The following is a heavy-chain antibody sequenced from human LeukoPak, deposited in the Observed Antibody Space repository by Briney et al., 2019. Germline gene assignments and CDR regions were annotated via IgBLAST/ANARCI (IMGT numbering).Heavy chain of an antibody. V-gene: IGHV4-39*01. CDR2: MSNSGST. CDR1: GGSISSSSSYY. D-gene: IGHD3-22*01. CDR3: ASTPYYDSSGYPDV. Sequence: TSETLSLTCTVSGGSISSSSSYYWAWIRQPPGKGLEWIGTMSNSGSTYYNPSLKSRVTISGDTSKNQFSLKLNSVTAADTAVYYCASTPYYDSSGYPDVWGQGTTVTVSS. J-gene: IGHJ6*02.